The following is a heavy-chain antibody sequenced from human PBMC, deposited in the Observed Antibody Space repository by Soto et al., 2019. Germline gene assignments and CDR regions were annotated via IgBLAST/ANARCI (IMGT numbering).Heavy chain of an antibody. CDR2: ISGSGGST. D-gene: IGHD3-16*02. J-gene: IGHJ4*02. CDR3: AKENDDYVWGSYRYPDY. V-gene: IGHV3-23*01. CDR1: GFTFSSYA. Sequence: EVQLLESGGGLVQPGGSLRLSCAASGFTFSSYAMSWVRQAPGKGLEWVSAISGSGGSTYYADSVKGRFTISRDNSKNTLYLQMNSLRAEDTAVYYCAKENDDYVWGSYRYPDYWGQGTLVTVSS.